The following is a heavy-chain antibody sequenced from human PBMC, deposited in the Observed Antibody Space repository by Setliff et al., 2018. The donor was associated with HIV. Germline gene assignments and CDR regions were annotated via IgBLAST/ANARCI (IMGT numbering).Heavy chain of an antibody. D-gene: IGHD3-22*01. V-gene: IGHV1-69*10. J-gene: IGHJ4*02. CDR1: GFTFNHYA. Sequence: SVKVSCKASGFTFNHYALSWVRQAPGQGPEWMGGTNPQSDIANYAQRFQGRVTITADHSTTTTYMELTSLRADDTAVYYCVRVGPWYYARSGYLASWDYWGQGTLVTVS. CDR3: VRVGPWYYARSGYLASWDY. CDR2: TNPQSDIA.